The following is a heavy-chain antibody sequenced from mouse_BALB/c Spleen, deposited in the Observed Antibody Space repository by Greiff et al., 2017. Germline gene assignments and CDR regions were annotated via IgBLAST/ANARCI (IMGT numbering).Heavy chain of an antibody. CDR2: INPSSGYT. J-gene: IGHJ2*01. CDR3: VPNWVIFDY. CDR1: GYTFTSYT. Sequence: VQLQQSAAELARPGASVKMSCKASGYTFTSYTMHWVKQRPGQGLEWIGYINPSSGYTEYNQKFKDKTTLTADKSSSTAYMQLSSLTSEDSAVYYCVPNWVIFDYWGQGTTLTVSS. V-gene: IGHV1-4*02. D-gene: IGHD4-1*01.